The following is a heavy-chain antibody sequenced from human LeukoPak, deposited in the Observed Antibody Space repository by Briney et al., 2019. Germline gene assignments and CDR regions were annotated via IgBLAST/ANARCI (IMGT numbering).Heavy chain of an antibody. D-gene: IGHD6-13*01. Sequence: PSETLSLTCTVSGGSISSYYWSWIRQPPGKGLEWIGYIYTSGSTNYNPSLKSRVTISVDTSKNQFSLKLSSVTAADTAVYYCARQYSSSWGIYSWFDPWGQGTLVTVSS. CDR2: IYTSGST. CDR1: GGSISSYY. CDR3: ARQYSSSWGIYSWFDP. V-gene: IGHV4-4*09. J-gene: IGHJ5*02.